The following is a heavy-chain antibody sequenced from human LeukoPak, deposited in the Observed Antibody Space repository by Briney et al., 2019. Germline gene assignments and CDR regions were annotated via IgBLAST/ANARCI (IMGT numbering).Heavy chain of an antibody. CDR3: ASLVLRFLEWLPRSYYYMDV. J-gene: IGHJ6*03. V-gene: IGHV4-38-2*01. D-gene: IGHD3-3*01. CDR1: GYSISSGYY. CDR2: IYHSGST. Sequence: SETLSLTCAVSGYSISSGYYWGWIRQPPGKGLEWIRSIYHSGSTYYNPSLKSRVTISVDTSKNQFSLKLSSVTAADTAVYYCASLVLRFLEWLPRSYYYMDVWGKGTTVTVSS.